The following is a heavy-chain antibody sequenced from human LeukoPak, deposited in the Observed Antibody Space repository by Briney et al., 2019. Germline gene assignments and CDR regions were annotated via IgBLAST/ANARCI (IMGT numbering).Heavy chain of an antibody. CDR1: GFTFSTYA. D-gene: IGHD1-26*01. CDR3: AKDVGKWESLHFFDY. CDR2: ISGSGAST. Sequence: GGSLRLSCAASGFTFSTYAMSWVRQAPGKGLEWISGISGSGASTYYADSVKGRFTISRDDSRNTLYLQMNSLRGDDTAVYYCAKDVGKWESLHFFDYWGQGTLVTVSS. V-gene: IGHV3-23*01. J-gene: IGHJ4*02.